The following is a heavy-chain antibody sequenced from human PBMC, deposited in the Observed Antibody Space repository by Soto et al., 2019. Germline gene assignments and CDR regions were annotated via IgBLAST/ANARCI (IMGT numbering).Heavy chain of an antibody. J-gene: IGHJ4*02. D-gene: IGHD3-16*01. V-gene: IGHV3-66*01. CDR3: ARDPWAADY. CDR1: GFTVSTKY. CDR2: IYSGGST. Sequence: EVQLVESGGGLVQPGGSLRLSCAASGFTVSTKYMSWVRQAPGKGLEGVSVIYSGGSTFYADSVRGRFTISRDNSKYTVNLQMNSLRAEDTAVYYCARDPWAADYWGQGTLVTVSS.